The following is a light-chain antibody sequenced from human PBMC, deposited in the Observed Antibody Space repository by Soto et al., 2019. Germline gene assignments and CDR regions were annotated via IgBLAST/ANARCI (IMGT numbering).Light chain of an antibody. CDR1: QSVSSN. J-gene: IGKJ1*01. V-gene: IGKV3-15*01. CDR3: QQYNNWPPWT. Sequence: EIVMTQSPATLSVSPGYRSALSCRASQSVSSNLAWYQKKPVQAPRLLXYGASTRATGIPARFSGSGSGTELTLTISSLQSEDFAVYYCQQYNNWPPWTFGQGTKV. CDR2: GAS.